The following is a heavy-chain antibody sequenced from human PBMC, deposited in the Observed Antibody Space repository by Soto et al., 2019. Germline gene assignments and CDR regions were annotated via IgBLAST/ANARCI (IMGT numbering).Heavy chain of an antibody. CDR1: GYTFTNYG. J-gene: IGHJ4*02. CDR2: INPSGGST. Sequence: ASVKVSCKASGYTFTNYGISWVRQAPGQGLEWMGIINPSGGSTSYAQKFQGRVTMTRDTSTSTVYMELSSLRSGDTAVYYCARDEAMWDTAMAPWYWGQGTLVTVSS. CDR3: ARDEAMWDTAMAPWY. D-gene: IGHD5-18*01. V-gene: IGHV1-46*01.